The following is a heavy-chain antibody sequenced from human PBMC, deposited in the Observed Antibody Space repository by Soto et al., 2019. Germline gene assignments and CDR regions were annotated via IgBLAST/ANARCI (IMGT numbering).Heavy chain of an antibody. CDR1: GGSISSYY. Sequence: SETLSLTCTVSGGSISSYYWSWIRQPPEKGLEWIGYISYSGSTNYNPSLKGRVTISVDTSKNHFSLKLSSVTAADTAVYYCARDGYDLAGWYFDLWGRGTLVTAPQ. J-gene: IGHJ2*01. V-gene: IGHV4-59*01. CDR2: ISYSGST. CDR3: ARDGYDLAGWYFDL. D-gene: IGHD5-12*01.